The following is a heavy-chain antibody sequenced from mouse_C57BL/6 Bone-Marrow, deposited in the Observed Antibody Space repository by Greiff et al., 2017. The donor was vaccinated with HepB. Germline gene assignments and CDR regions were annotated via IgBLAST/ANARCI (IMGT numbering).Heavy chain of an antibody. J-gene: IGHJ4*01. Sequence: EVKVVESGGGLVQPGGSMKLSCAASGFTFSDAWMDWVRQSPEKGLEWVAEIRNKANNHATYYAESVKGRFTISRDDSKSSVYLQMNSLRAEDTGIYYCTRDHYGNPYYYAMDYWGQGTSVTVSS. CDR2: IRNKANNHAT. V-gene: IGHV6-6*01. D-gene: IGHD2-1*01. CDR3: TRDHYGNPYYYAMDY. CDR1: GFTFSDAW.